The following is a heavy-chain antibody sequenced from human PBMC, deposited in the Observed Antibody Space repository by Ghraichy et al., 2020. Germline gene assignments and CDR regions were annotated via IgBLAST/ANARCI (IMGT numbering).Heavy chain of an antibody. Sequence: GGSLRLSCAASGFTFSNYWMTWVSQAPGKGLEWVANIKHDGTEKNYVDSVKGRITISRDNAKNSLYLQVNSLRVEDTAVYYCARDQGNYYGVDVWGQGTTVTVSS. CDR2: IKHDGTEK. CDR1: GFTFSNYW. CDR3: ARDQGNYYGVDV. V-gene: IGHV3-7*01. J-gene: IGHJ6*02.